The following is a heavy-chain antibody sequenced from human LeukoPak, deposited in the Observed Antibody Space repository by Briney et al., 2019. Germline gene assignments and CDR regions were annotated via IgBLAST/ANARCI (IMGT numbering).Heavy chain of an antibody. CDR1: GYSFIDYY. D-gene: IGHD3-10*01. J-gene: IGHJ4*02. V-gene: IGHV1-2*02. CDR3: ARDSRYNNVGDY. CDR2: INPNSGGT. Sequence: ASVKVSCKASGYSFIDYYIHWVRQAPGQGLEWMGWINPNSGGTNYAQKFQGGVTMTRDTSISTAYMELSRLRSDDTAVYFCARDSRYNNVGDYWGQGTLVTVSS.